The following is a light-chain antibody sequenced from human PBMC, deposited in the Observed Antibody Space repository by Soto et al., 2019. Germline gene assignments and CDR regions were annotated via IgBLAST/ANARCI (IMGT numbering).Light chain of an antibody. V-gene: IGKV3-11*01. Sequence: EIVLTQSPGTLTLSPGERATLSCRASQSVNVYFAWYQQKPGQPPRLLIYDTSKRATGVPARFSGSGSGTDRTLTISSLGPEDVAVDYVQQRGCGACTFGQRTKV. CDR3: QQRGCGACT. J-gene: IGKJ1*01. CDR1: QSVNVY. CDR2: DTS.